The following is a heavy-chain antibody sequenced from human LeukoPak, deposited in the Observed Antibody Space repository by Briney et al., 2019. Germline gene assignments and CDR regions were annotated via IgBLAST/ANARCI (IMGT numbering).Heavy chain of an antibody. CDR2: IRYDGSNK. D-gene: IGHD5-18*01. V-gene: IGHV3-30*02. Sequence: GGSLRLSCAASGFTFSSYGMHWVRQAPGKGLEWVAFIRYDGSNKYYADSVKGRFTISRDNSKNTLYLQMNSLRAEDTAVYYCAKDFSEWLQGPFFDYWGQGTLVTVSS. CDR3: AKDFSEWLQGPFFDY. J-gene: IGHJ4*02. CDR1: GFTFSSYG.